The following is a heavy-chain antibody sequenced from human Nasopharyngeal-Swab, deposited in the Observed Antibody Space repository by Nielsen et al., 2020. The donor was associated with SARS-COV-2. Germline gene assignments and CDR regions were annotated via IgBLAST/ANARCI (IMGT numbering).Heavy chain of an antibody. CDR1: GFTFSSYA. D-gene: IGHD6-19*01. CDR2: ISGSGGST. CDR3: AKSIYTYSSGWFDY. Sequence: ETLSLTCAASGFTFSSYAMSWVRQAPGKGLEWVSAISGSGGSTYYADSVKGRFTISRDNSKNTLYLQMNSLRAEDTAVYYCAKSIYTYSSGWFDYWGQGTLVTVSS. V-gene: IGHV3-23*01. J-gene: IGHJ4*02.